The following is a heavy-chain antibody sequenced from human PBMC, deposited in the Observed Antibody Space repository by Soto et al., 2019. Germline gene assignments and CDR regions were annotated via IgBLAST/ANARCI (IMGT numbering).Heavy chain of an antibody. CDR1: GGTFSSYA. CDR2: IIPIFGTA. D-gene: IGHD3-16*01. Sequence: QVQLVQSGAEVKKPGSSVKVSCKASGGTFSSYAISWVRQVPGQGLEWMGGIIPIFGTADYAQKFQDRVTITADESTSTAYMEVSSLRSEDTAVYYCATPPEGGTAYDYYGMDVWGQGTTVTVSS. CDR3: ATPPEGGTAYDYYGMDV. J-gene: IGHJ6*02. V-gene: IGHV1-69*12.